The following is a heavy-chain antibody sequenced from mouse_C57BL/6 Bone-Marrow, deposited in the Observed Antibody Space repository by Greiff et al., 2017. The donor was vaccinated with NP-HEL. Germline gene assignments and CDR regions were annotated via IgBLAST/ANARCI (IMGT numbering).Heavy chain of an antibody. CDR2: IDPEDGET. D-gene: IGHD1-1*01. V-gene: IGHV14-2*01. CDR3: AAITTVRVWYFDV. CDR1: GFNIKDYY. J-gene: IGHJ1*03. Sequence: EVKVVESGAELVKPGASVKLSCTASGFNIKDYYMHWVKQRTEQGLEWIGRIDPEDGETKYAPKFQGKATITADTSSNTAYLQLSSLTSEDTAVYYCAAITTVRVWYFDVWGTGTTVTVSS.